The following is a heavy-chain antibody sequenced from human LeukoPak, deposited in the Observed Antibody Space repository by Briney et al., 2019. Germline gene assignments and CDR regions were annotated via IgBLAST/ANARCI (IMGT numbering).Heavy chain of an antibody. CDR3: ARPHTGSDS. CDR2: INGDGSTT. J-gene: IGHJ4*02. V-gene: IGHV3-74*01. CDR1: GFTFSSYW. Sequence: GGSLRLSCAASGFTFSSYWMHWVRQAPGKGLVWVSRINGDGSTTIYADSVKGRFTISRDNAKNTLYLQINSLRVEDTAVYYCARPHTGSDSWGQGTLVTVSS.